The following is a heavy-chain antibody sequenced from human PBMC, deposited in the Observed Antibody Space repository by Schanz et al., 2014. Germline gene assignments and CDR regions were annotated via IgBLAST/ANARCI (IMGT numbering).Heavy chain of an antibody. CDR2: ISPYNGNT. J-gene: IGHJ4*02. CDR3: ARDRLECGAECYSVEVFEI. D-gene: IGHD2-21*01. V-gene: IGHV1-18*01. Sequence: QVQLVQSGAEVKKPGASVRVSCKVSGYAFTTYGISWVRQAPGQGLEWMGWISPYNGNTNYAQKLQGRVTMTADTSTSTAYMDLRSLRSDDTAVYYCARDRLECGAECYSVEVFEIWGQGTLVIVSS. CDR1: GYAFTTYG.